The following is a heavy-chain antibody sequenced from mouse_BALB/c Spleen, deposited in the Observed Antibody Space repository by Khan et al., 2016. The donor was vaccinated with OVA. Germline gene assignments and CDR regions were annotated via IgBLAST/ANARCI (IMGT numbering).Heavy chain of an antibody. V-gene: IGHV1-77*01. CDR2: IYPGRGNT. CDR3: ARSGIGSFAY. CDR1: GYTFTDYY. Sequence: QVQLQPSGAELARPGASVKLSCKASGYTFTDYYINWVKQRTGQGLEWIGEIYPGRGNTYYNEKFKDKATLTADKSSSTAFMQLNSLTSEDSSVYFCARSGIGSFAYWGQGTLVTVSA. J-gene: IGHJ3*01. D-gene: IGHD2-2*01.